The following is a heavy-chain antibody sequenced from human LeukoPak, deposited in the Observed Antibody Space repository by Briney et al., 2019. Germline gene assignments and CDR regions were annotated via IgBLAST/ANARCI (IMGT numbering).Heavy chain of an antibody. CDR1: GGSISTYY. CDR3: ARGKGVVIISNWFDP. J-gene: IGHJ5*02. D-gene: IGHD3-3*01. Sequence: SETLSLTCTVSGGSISTYYWSWIRQHPGKGLEWIGYIYYSGSTYYNPSLKSRVTISVDTSKNQFSLKLGSVTAADTAVYYCARGKGVVIISNWFDPWGQGTLVTVSS. CDR2: IYYSGST. V-gene: IGHV4-59*06.